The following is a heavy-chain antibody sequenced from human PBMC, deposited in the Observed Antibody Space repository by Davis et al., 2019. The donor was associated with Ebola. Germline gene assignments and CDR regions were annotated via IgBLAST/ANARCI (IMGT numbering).Heavy chain of an antibody. CDR2: INHSGST. Sequence: SETLSLTCAVYGGSFSGYYWSWIRQPPGKGLEWIGEINHSGSTNYNPSLKSRVTISVDTSKNQSSLKLSSVTAADTAVFYCARAIGGRGVWFDPWGQGTLVTVSS. CDR1: GGSFSGYY. CDR3: ARAIGGRGVWFDP. V-gene: IGHV4-34*01. D-gene: IGHD3-16*01. J-gene: IGHJ5*02.